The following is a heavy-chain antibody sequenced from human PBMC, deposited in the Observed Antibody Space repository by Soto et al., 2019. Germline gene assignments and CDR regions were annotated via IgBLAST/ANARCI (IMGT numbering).Heavy chain of an antibody. D-gene: IGHD6-19*01. CDR3: ARIWGEEQWLANWFDP. CDR1: GGSISSYY. CDR2: IYYSGST. J-gene: IGHJ5*02. V-gene: IGHV4-59*08. Sequence: PSETLSLTCTVSGGSISSYYWSWIRQPPGKGLEWIGYIYYSGSTNYNPSLKSRVTISVDTSKNQFSLKLSSVTAADTAVYYCARIWGEEQWLANWFDPWGQGTLVTVSS.